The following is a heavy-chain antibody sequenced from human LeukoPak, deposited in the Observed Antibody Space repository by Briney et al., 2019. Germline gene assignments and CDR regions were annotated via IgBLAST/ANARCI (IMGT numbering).Heavy chain of an antibody. CDR3: ARDKRLRFLEWPNCFDY. CDR2: ISSSSSYI. Sequence: GGSLRLSCAASGFTFSSYSMNWVRQAPGKGLEWVSSISSSSSYIYYADSVKGRFTISRDNVKNPLYLQMNSLRAEDTAVYYCARDKRLRFLEWPNCFDYWGQGTLVTVSS. CDR1: GFTFSSYS. D-gene: IGHD3-3*01. V-gene: IGHV3-21*01. J-gene: IGHJ4*02.